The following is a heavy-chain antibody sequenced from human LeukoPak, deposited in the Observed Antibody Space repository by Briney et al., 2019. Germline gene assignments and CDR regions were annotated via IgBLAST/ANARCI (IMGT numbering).Heavy chain of an antibody. CDR3: AKDTAMTTVTAAIDY. Sequence: AXSGFTFSSYGMHWVRQAPGKGLEWVAVISYDGSNKYYADSVKGRFTISRDNSKNTLYLQMNSLRAEDTAVYYCAKDTAMTTVTAAIDYWGQGTLVTVSS. CDR2: ISYDGSNK. J-gene: IGHJ4*02. V-gene: IGHV3-30*18. D-gene: IGHD4-17*01. CDR1: GFTFSSYG.